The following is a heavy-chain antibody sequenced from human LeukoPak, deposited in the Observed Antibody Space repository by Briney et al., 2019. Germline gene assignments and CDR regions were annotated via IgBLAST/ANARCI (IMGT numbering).Heavy chain of an antibody. V-gene: IGHV4-39*01. J-gene: IGHJ4*02. CDR2: IHYSGST. CDR1: GGSISGSSYY. D-gene: IGHD6-19*01. Sequence: SETLSLTCTVSGGSISGSSYYWGWISQPPGKRLEWIGSIHYSGSTSSNPSLKSRVTISVDTSKNQFSLKLSSVTAADTAVYYCATLDSSGRDHWGQGTLVTVSS. CDR3: ATLDSSGRDH.